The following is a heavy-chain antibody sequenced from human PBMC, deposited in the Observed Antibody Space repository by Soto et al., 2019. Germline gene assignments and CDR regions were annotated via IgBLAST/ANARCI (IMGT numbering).Heavy chain of an antibody. CDR2: INHSGST. Sequence: QVQLQQWGAGLLKPSETLSLTCAVYRGSFSGYYWSWIRQPPGKGLEWIGEINHSGSTNYNPSLKSRVTISVDTSKNQFSLKLSSVTAADTAVYYCARRKVGATTSPDYWGQGTLVTVSS. CDR1: RGSFSGYY. CDR3: ARRKVGATTSPDY. D-gene: IGHD1-26*01. V-gene: IGHV4-34*01. J-gene: IGHJ4*02.